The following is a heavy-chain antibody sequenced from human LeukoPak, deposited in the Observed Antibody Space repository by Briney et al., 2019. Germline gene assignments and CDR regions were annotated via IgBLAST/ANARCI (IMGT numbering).Heavy chain of an antibody. CDR1: GGSISSYY. V-gene: IGHV4-59*01. CDR2: IYYSGST. CDR3: ARDHTYYDILTGYSFGAFDI. J-gene: IGHJ3*02. D-gene: IGHD3-9*01. Sequence: SSETLSLTCTVSGGSISSYYWSWIRQPPGKGLEWIGYIYYSGSTNYNPSLKSRVTISLDTSKNQFSLKLSSVTAADTAVYYCARDHTYYDILTGYSFGAFDIWGQGTMVTVSS.